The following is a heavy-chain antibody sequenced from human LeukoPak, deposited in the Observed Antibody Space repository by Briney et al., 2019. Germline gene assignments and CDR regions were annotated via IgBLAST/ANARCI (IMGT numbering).Heavy chain of an antibody. CDR3: ADCSGGSCYKNDYYYYGMDV. D-gene: IGHD2-15*01. V-gene: IGHV3-23*01. CDR2: ISGSGGST. CDR1: GFTFSSYA. Sequence: GASLRLSCAASGFTFSSYAMSWVRQAPGKGLEWVSAISGSGGSTYYADSVKGRFTISRDNSKNTLYLQMNSLRAEDTAVYYCADCSGGSCYKNDYYYYGMDVWGQGTMVTVSS. J-gene: IGHJ6*02.